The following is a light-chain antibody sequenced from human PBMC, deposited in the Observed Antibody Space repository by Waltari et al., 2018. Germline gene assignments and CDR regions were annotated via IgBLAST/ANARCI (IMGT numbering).Light chain of an antibody. CDR2: WAS. Sequence: DIVMTQSPDSLAVSLGERATINCKSSQSVLYSSNNKNYLAWYQQKPGQPPKLLIYWASTRESGVPDRFSGSGSGTDFTLTISSLQAEDLAVYYCQQYYSIPITFGPGTKVDIK. V-gene: IGKV4-1*01. CDR1: QSVLYSSNNKNY. J-gene: IGKJ3*01. CDR3: QQYYSIPIT.